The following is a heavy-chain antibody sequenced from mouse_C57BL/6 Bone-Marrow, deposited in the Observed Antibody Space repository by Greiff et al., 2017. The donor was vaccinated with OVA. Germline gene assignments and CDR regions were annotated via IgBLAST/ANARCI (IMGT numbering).Heavy chain of an antibody. CDR1: GYTFTSYG. CDR2: IYPRSGNT. D-gene: IGHD1-1*01. V-gene: IGHV1-81*01. CDR3: ATPSPYYGSSYVWFAY. J-gene: IGHJ3*01. Sequence: HVKQSGAELARPGASVKLSCKASGYTFTSYGISWVKQRTGQGLEWIGEIYPRSGNTYYNEKFKGKATLTADKSSSTAYMELRSLTSEDSAVYFCATPSPYYGSSYVWFAYWGQGTLVTVSA.